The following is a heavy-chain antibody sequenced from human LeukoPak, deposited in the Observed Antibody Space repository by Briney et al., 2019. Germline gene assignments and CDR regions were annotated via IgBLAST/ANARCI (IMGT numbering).Heavy chain of an antibody. Sequence: LGGSLRLSCAASGFTFSSYWMSWVRQAPGKGLEWVANIKQDGSEKYYVDSVKGRFTISRDNAKNSLYLQMNSLRAEDTAVYYCARDPDYYYDSSGYPYWGQGTLVTVSS. V-gene: IGHV3-7*01. CDR1: GFTFSSYW. CDR3: ARDPDYYYDSSGYPY. J-gene: IGHJ4*02. CDR2: IKQDGSEK. D-gene: IGHD3-22*01.